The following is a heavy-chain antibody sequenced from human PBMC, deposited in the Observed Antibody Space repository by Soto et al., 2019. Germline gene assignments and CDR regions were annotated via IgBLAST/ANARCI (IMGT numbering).Heavy chain of an antibody. D-gene: IGHD6-13*01. CDR3: ARVGYSSSYYFDY. V-gene: IGHV3-21*01. Sequence: GGSLRLSCAASGFTFSSYSMNWVRQAPGNGLEWVSSISSSSSYIYYADSVKGRFTISRDNAKNSLYLQMNSLRAEDTAVYYCARVGYSSSYYFDYWGQGTLVTVSS. CDR1: GFTFSSYS. CDR2: ISSSSSYI. J-gene: IGHJ4*02.